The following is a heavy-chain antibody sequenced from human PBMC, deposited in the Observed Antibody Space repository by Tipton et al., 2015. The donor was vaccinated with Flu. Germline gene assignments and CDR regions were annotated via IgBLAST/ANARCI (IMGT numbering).Heavy chain of an antibody. CDR3: ARSGSYHHYYFDL. D-gene: IGHD1-26*01. CDR2: IYPSGNT. J-gene: IGHJ2*01. CDR1: GGSLSSYF. Sequence: TLSLTCPVSGGSLSSYFWGWIRQPAGKGLGWIGRIYPSGNTNYNPSLQSRVTMSVDTSRNQFSLSLTSVTAADAAIYYCARSGSYHHYYFDLWGRGTLVSVSS. V-gene: IGHV4-4*07.